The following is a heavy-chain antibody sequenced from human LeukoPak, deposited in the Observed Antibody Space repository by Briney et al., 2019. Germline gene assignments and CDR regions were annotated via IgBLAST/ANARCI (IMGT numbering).Heavy chain of an antibody. J-gene: IGHJ6*04. Sequence: GGSLRLSCAASGFTFSSYAMSWVRQAPGKGLEWVSAISGSGGSTYYADSVKGRFTISRDNSKNTLYLQMNSLRAEDTAVYYCAREIGTGSYYNVYYYGMDVWGKGTTVTVSS. CDR2: ISGSGGST. CDR3: AREIGTGSYYNVYYYGMDV. CDR1: GFTFSSYA. D-gene: IGHD3-10*01. V-gene: IGHV3-23*01.